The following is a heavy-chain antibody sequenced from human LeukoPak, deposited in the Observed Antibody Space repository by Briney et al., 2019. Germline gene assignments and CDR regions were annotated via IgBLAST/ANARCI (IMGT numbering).Heavy chain of an antibody. Sequence: GGSLRLSCAASGFTFDDYAMHWVRQAPGKGLEWVSLITWDGDSTYYADSVKGRFTISRDNSKNYLYLQMNSLRPEDTAVYYCAKAATAMVHDYWGQGTLVTVSS. V-gene: IGHV3-43D*03. CDR3: AKAATAMVHDY. CDR1: GFTFDDYA. CDR2: ITWDGDST. J-gene: IGHJ4*02. D-gene: IGHD5-18*01.